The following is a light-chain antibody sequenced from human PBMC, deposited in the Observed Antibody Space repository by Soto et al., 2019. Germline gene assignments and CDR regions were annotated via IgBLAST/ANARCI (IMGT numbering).Light chain of an antibody. CDR1: QSVSSY. CDR2: DAS. V-gene: IGKV3-11*01. CDR3: QQRSDWPST. Sequence: EIVLTQSPATLSLSPGERATLSCRASQSVSSYLVWYQQKPGQVPRLLIYDASNRATGIPARFGGSGSGTDITLTISGLEPEDSAVYYCQQRSDWPSTFGGGTKVEIK. J-gene: IGKJ4*01.